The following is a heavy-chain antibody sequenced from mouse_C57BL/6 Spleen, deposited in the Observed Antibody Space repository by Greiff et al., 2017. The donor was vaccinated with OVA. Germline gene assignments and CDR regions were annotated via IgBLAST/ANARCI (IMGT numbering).Heavy chain of an antibody. V-gene: IGHV6-6*01. CDR3: TGWLLGAMDC. CDR1: GFTFSDAW. CDR2: IRNKANNHAT. Sequence: EVQLKESGGGLVQPGGSMKLSCAASGFTFSDAWMDWVRQSPAKGLEWVAEIRNKANNHATYYAESVKGRFTISRDDSKSSVYLQMTSVIAEDTGIYYCTGWLLGAMDCWGQGTSVTVSS. D-gene: IGHD2-3*01. J-gene: IGHJ4*01.